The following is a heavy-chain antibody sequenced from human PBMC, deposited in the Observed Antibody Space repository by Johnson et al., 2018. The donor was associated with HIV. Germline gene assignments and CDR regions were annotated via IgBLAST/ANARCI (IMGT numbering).Heavy chain of an antibody. V-gene: IGHV3-30*02. CDR1: GFTFSSYG. CDR3: ARPLPAAYYAFDI. CDR2: IRYDGSNK. J-gene: IGHJ3*02. D-gene: IGHD2-2*01. Sequence: QVQLVESGGGLVQPGGSLRLSCAASGFTFSSYGMHWVRQAPGKGLEWVAFIRYDGSNKYYADSVKGRFTISRDNSKNTLYLQMNSLRAEDTAVYYCARPLPAAYYAFDIWGQGTMVTVSS.